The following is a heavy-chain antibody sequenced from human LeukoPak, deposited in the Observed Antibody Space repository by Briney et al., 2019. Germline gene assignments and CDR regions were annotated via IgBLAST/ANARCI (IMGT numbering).Heavy chain of an antibody. CDR3: ARGRVQPPKLSSGWYYFDY. Sequence: ASVKVSCKASGGTFSSYAISWVRQAPGQGLEWMGWISAYSGNTNYAQKLQGRVTMTTDTSTSTAYMELRSLRPDDTAVYYCARGRVQPPKLSSGWYYFDYWGQGTLVTVSS. J-gene: IGHJ4*02. CDR2: ISAYSGNT. CDR1: GGTFSSYA. V-gene: IGHV1-18*01. D-gene: IGHD6-19*01.